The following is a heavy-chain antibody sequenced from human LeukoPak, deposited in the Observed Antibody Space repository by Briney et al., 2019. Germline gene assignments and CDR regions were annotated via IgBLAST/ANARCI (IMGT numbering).Heavy chain of an antibody. J-gene: IGHJ5*02. CDR3: AKAPGDIVVVPASP. CDR2: ISGSGGST. Sequence: PGGSLRLSCAASGFTFSSYSMNWVRQAPGKGLEWVSAISGSGGSTYYADSVKGRFTISRDNSKNTLYLQMNSLRAEDTAVYYCAKAPGDIVVVPASPWGQGTLVTVSS. D-gene: IGHD2-2*01. CDR1: GFTFSSYS. V-gene: IGHV3-23*01.